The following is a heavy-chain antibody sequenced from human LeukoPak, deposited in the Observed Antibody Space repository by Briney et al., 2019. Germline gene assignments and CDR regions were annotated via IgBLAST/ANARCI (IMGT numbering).Heavy chain of an antibody. CDR3: ARSGHTSGWDEDY. J-gene: IGHJ4*02. Sequence: PSETLSLTCTVSGDSISSRSYYWGWIRQPPGKGLEWVGSIYYSGRTHYNPSLKSRVTISVDTSQNQFSLNLSSVTAADTAVYYCARSGHTSGWDEDYWGQGTLVTVSS. D-gene: IGHD6-19*01. CDR2: IYYSGRT. V-gene: IGHV4-39*01. CDR1: GDSISSRSYY.